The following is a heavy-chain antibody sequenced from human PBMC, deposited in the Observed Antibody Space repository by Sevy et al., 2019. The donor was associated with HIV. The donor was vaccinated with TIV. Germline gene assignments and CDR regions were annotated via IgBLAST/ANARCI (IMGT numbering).Heavy chain of an antibody. D-gene: IGHD2-2*01. CDR1: GYSIRSGYY. J-gene: IGHJ3*01. CDR2: IYPSGDT. Sequence: SETLSLTCAVSGYSIRSGYYWVWIRQSPGKGLEWIGSIYPSGDTYYHPSLKSRATISIDTSKNLFSLKGTSVTADDTAFYYGARRGVEMPMDTFDVWGRGTMVTVSS. CDR3: ARRGVEMPMDTFDV. V-gene: IGHV4-38-2*01.